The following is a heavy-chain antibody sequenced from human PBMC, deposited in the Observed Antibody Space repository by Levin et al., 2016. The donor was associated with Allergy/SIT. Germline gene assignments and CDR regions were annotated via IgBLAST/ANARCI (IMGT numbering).Heavy chain of an antibody. Sequence: SVKVSCKASGGTFSSYAISWVRQAPGQGLEWMGGIIPIFGTANYAQKFQGRVTITADESTSTAYMELSSLRSEDTAVYYCARVRAISPPDYGDYSGSDERFNWFDPWGQGTLVTVSS. V-gene: IGHV1-69*13. J-gene: IGHJ5*02. CDR2: IIPIFGTA. CDR3: ARVRAISPPDYGDYSGSDERFNWFDP. CDR1: GGTFSSYA. D-gene: IGHD4-17*01.